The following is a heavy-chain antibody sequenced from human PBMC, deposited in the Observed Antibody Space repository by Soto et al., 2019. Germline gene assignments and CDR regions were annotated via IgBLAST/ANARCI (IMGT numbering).Heavy chain of an antibody. CDR3: ARATYYYDSIDAFDI. Sequence: QVQLQQWGAGLLKPSETLSLTCAVYGGSFSGYYWSWIRQPPGKGLEWIGEINHSGSTNYNPSLKSRVTISVDTSKNQFSQKLSSVTAADTAVYYCARATYYYDSIDAFDIWGQGTMVTVSS. CDR2: INHSGST. D-gene: IGHD3-22*01. J-gene: IGHJ3*02. V-gene: IGHV4-34*01. CDR1: GGSFSGYY.